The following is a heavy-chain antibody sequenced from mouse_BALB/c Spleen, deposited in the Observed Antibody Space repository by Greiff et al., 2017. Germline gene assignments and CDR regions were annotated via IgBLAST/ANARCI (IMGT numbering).Heavy chain of an antibody. CDR1: GDSITSGY. V-gene: IGHV3-8*02. CDR3: ARITTEGYYFDY. J-gene: IGHJ2*01. Sequence: EVQLVESGPSLVKPSQTLSLTCSVTGDSITSGYWNWIRKFPGNKLEYMGYISYSGSTYYNPSLKSRISITRDTSKNQYYLQLNSVTTEDTATYYCARITTEGYYFDYWGQGTTLTVSS. D-gene: IGHD1-1*01. CDR2: ISYSGST.